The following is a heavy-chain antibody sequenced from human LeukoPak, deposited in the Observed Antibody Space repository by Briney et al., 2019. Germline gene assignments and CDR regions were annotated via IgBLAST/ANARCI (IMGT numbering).Heavy chain of an antibody. CDR1: GFSFGNYA. CDR2: ISASGGTT. Sequence: GGSLRLSCATSGFSFGNYAMSWVRQAPGKGLEWVSGISASGGTTYYADSVRGRFTISRDNSKNTLFLQVNSLRAEDTAVYYCAKEFLFLYYFDYWGQGTLVTVSS. D-gene: IGHD2/OR15-2a*01. V-gene: IGHV3-23*01. J-gene: IGHJ4*02. CDR3: AKEFLFLYYFDY.